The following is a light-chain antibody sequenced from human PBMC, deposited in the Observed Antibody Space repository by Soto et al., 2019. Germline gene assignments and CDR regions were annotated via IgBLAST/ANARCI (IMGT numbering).Light chain of an antibody. J-gene: IGKJ4*01. CDR3: QQYGSS. CDR2: GAS. Sequence: EIVFTQSPGTLSFSPGERATLSCRASQSVSSSYLAWYQQKPGQAPRLLIYGASSRATGIPDRFSGSGSGTDFTLTISRLEPEDFAVYYCQQYGSSFGGGTKVDIK. CDR1: QSVSSSY. V-gene: IGKV3-20*01.